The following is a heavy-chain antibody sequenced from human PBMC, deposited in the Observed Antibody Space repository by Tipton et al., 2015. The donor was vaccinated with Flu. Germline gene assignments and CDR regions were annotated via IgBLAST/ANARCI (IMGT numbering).Heavy chain of an antibody. CDR1: GDSMRRDYF. J-gene: IGHJ5*01. V-gene: IGHV4-38-2*02. CDR2: IHYSGSP. Sequence: LRLSCTVSGDSMRRDYFWGWIRQAPGKGLEWIGNIHYSGSPHYNPSLKSRVTISVDTSKNQFSLRLSSVTAADTAVYYCARRTFSNYVSEPKNWFDFWGQGTLVTVSS. D-gene: IGHD4-11*01. CDR3: ARRTFSNYVSEPKNWFDF.